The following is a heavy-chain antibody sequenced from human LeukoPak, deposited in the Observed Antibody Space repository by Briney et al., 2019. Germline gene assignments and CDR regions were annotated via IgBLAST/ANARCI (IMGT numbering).Heavy chain of an antibody. Sequence: GASVKVSCKASGGTFSSYAISWVRQAPGQGLEWMGGIIPIFGTANYAQKFQGRVTMTRDTSTSTVYMELRSLRSDDTAVYYCARDTVEMATIVDYWGQGTLVTVSS. CDR1: GGTFSSYA. V-gene: IGHV1-69*05. CDR3: ARDTVEMATIVDY. CDR2: IIPIFGTA. J-gene: IGHJ4*02. D-gene: IGHD5-24*01.